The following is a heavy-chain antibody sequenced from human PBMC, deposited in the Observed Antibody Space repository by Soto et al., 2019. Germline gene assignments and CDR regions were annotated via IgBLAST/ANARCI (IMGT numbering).Heavy chain of an antibody. CDR3: ARGPGI. Sequence: QVQLQESGPGLVKPSQTLSLTCTVSGDSISSGGYFWNWIRQHPGKGLEWIGYIYYSGSTDYNPSLKSRFTISVDTSKNQFSLKLSSVTAADTAVYYCARGPGIWGQGTLVTVSS. CDR2: IYYSGST. J-gene: IGHJ4*02. CDR1: GDSISSGGYF. V-gene: IGHV4-31*03.